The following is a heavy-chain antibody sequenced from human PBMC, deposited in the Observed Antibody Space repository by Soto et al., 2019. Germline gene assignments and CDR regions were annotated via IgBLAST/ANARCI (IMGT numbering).Heavy chain of an antibody. V-gene: IGHV4-38-2*01. CDR3: ARNWYFDL. Sequence: SETVSLTCAVSGYSISSGYYWGWIRQPPGKGLEWIGSIFHSGNTYYNPSLRSRVTMSVDTSKNQFSLKLSSVTAADTAVYYCARNWYFDLLGRGTLVTVSS. CDR1: GYSISSGYY. CDR2: IFHSGNT. J-gene: IGHJ2*01.